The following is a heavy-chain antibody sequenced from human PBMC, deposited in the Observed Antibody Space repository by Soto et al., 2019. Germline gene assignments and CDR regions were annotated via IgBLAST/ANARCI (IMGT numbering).Heavy chain of an antibody. J-gene: IGHJ6*03. CDR2: IYYSGST. CDR1: GGSISSGGYY. V-gene: IGHV4-31*03. D-gene: IGHD1-1*01. CDR3: ARGTGDYYYYYYMDV. Sequence: SETLSLTCTVSGGSISSGGYYWSWIRQHPGKGLEWIGYIYYSGSTYYNPSLKSRVTISVDTSKNQFSLKLSSVTAADTAVYYCARGTGDYYYYYYMDVWGKGTTVTVSS.